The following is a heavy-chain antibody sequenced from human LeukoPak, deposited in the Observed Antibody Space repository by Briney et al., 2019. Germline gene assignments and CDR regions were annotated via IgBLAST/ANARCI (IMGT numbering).Heavy chain of an antibody. J-gene: IGHJ4*02. CDR3: AKGSSGWYGAAFENY. D-gene: IGHD6-19*01. V-gene: IGHV3-23*01. Sequence: GGSLTLPCTASGFTFSSYAMSGVRQSPGKGLEWVSAISGSGGSTYYADSVKGRFTISRDNSKNTLYLQMNSLRAEDTAVYYCAKGSSGWYGAAFENYWGQGTLVTVSS. CDR2: ISGSGGST. CDR1: GFTFSSYA.